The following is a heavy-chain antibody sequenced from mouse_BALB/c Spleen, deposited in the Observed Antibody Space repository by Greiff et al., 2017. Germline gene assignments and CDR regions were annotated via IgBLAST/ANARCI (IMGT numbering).Heavy chain of an antibody. CDR1: GYTFTSYW. J-gene: IGHJ4*01. V-gene: IGHV1-5*01. CDR3: SRSGNYEGGAMDY. CDR2: IYPGNSDT. D-gene: IGHD2-1*01. Sequence: VQLQQSGTVLARPGASVKMSCKASGYTFTSYWMHWVKQRPGQGLEWIGAIYPGNSDTSYNQKFKGKAKLTAVTSTSTAYMELSSLTNEDSAVYYCSRSGNYEGGAMDYWGQGTSVTVSS.